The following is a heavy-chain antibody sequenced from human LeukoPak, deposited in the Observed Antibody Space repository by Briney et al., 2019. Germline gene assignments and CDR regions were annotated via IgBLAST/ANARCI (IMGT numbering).Heavy chain of an antibody. CDR1: GGSISSYY. D-gene: IGHD3-10*01. CDR3: ARARRNHYYGSGSQYYFDY. V-gene: IGHV4-4*07. Sequence: ASETLSLTCTVFGGSISSYYWGWIRQPAGKGQEWIGRIYTSGSTKYNPSLKSRVTMSVDTSKNQFSLKLSSVTAADTAVYYCARARRNHYYGSGSQYYFDYWGQGTLVTVSS. CDR2: IYTSGST. J-gene: IGHJ4*02.